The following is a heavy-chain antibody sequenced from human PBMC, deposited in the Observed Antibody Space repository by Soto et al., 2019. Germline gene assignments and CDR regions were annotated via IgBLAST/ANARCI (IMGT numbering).Heavy chain of an antibody. J-gene: IGHJ6*02. V-gene: IGHV1-46*01. D-gene: IGHD5-18*01. Sequence: GASVKVSCKASGYTFTNYYMHWVRQAPGQALEWMGIINPSSGTTNYAQSFQGRVTMTRDTSTSTVYMELSSLKASDTAMYYCARTSMQSRGYSYGHGGMDVWGQGTTVTVSS. CDR2: INPSSGTT. CDR1: GYTFTNYY. CDR3: ARTSMQSRGYSYGHGGMDV.